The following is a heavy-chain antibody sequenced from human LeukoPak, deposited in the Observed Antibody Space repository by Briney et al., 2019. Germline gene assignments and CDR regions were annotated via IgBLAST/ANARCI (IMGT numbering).Heavy chain of an antibody. V-gene: IGHV3-53*01. CDR2: IYSGGRT. CDR1: GFTVSSNY. J-gene: IGHJ4*02. D-gene: IGHD3-16*02. Sequence: PGGSLRLSCAASGFTVSSNYMSCVRPAPGEGREWGSVIYSGGRTYYADSVKGRFTISRDNSKNTLYLQMNSLRAEDTAVYYCARDTIRDYVWGSYRHPYFDYWGQGTLVTVSS. CDR3: ARDTIRDYVWGSYRHPYFDY.